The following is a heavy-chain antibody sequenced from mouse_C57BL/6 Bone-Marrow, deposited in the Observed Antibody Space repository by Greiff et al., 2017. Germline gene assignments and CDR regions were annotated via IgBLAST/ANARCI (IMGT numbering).Heavy chain of an antibody. Sequence: VKLVESGPGLVAPSQSLSITCTVSGFSLTSYAISWVRQPPGKGLEWLGVIWTGGGTNYNSALKSRLSISKDNSKSQVFLKMNSLQTDDTARYYCAIYGSRRLYYAMDYWGQGTSVTVSS. CDR1: GFSLTSYA. D-gene: IGHD1-1*01. J-gene: IGHJ4*01. CDR3: AIYGSRRLYYAMDY. CDR2: IWTGGGT. V-gene: IGHV2-9-1*01.